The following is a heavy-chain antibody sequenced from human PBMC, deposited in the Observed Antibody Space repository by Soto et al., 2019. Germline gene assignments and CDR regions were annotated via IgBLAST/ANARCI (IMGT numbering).Heavy chain of an antibody. CDR3: ARAVGGPTDY. V-gene: IGHV4-59*01. CDR2: ISYSGST. CDR1: GGSISSYY. J-gene: IGHJ4*02. D-gene: IGHD1-26*01. Sequence: SETLSLTCTVSGGSISSYYWSWIRQPPGKGLEWIGYISYSGSTNYNPSLKSRVTISVDTSKNQFSLKLSSVTAADTAVYYCARAVGGPTDYWGQGTPVTVSS.